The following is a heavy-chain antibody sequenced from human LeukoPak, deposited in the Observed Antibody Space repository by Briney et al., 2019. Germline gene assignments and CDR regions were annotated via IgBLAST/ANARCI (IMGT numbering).Heavy chain of an antibody. Sequence: GRSLRLSCAASGFTFSSYGMHWVRQAPGKGLEWVAVIWCDGSNKYYADSVKGRFTISRDNSKNTLYLQMNSLRAEDTAVYYCARGGLWKGLGWFDPWGQGTLVTVSS. CDR2: IWCDGSNK. D-gene: IGHD3-3*01. V-gene: IGHV3-33*01. CDR1: GFTFSSYG. J-gene: IGHJ5*02. CDR3: ARGGLWKGLGWFDP.